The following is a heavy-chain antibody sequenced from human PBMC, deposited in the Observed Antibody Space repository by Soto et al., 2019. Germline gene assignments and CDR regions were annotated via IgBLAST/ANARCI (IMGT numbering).Heavy chain of an antibody. D-gene: IGHD3-10*01. CDR2: IYPGDSDT. Sequence: EVQLVQSAAEVKKPGESLKISCQSSGYEFITYSIAWVRQVPGKGLEYMGFIYPGDSDTRYTPSFHGRVTISADKSITTAFRQWTSLKASDTATYYCARASSGRGLDVWGQGTTVSVSS. V-gene: IGHV5-51*01. CDR3: ARASSGRGLDV. CDR1: GYEFITYS. J-gene: IGHJ6*02.